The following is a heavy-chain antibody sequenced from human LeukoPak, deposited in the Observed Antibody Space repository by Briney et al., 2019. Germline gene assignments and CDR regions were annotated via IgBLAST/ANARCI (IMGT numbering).Heavy chain of an antibody. CDR2: ISGSGGST. Sequence: QPGGSLRLSCAASGFTFRNYNMNWVRQAPGKGLEWVSAISGSGGSTYYADSVKGRFTISRDNSKNTLYLQINGLRAEDTAVYYCAKDHLPGIVVADRDYWGQGTLVTVSS. V-gene: IGHV3-23*01. CDR3: AKDHLPGIVVADRDY. J-gene: IGHJ4*02. CDR1: GFTFRNYN. D-gene: IGHD6-19*01.